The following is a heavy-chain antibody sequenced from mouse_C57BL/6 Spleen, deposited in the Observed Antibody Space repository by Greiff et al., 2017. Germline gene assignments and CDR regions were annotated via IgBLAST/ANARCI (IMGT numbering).Heavy chain of an antibody. CDR2: IDPEDGDT. CDR3: TTADGRKAWFAY. J-gene: IGHJ3*01. CDR1: GFNIKDYY. V-gene: IGHV14-1*01. Sequence: EVQLQEPGAELVRPGASVKLSCTASGFNIKDYYMHWVKQRPEQGLEWIGRIDPEDGDTEYAPKFQGKATLPADTSSSTAYLPLSSLPSEDTAVYYCTTADGRKAWFAYWGQRTLVTVSA. D-gene: IGHD2-3*01.